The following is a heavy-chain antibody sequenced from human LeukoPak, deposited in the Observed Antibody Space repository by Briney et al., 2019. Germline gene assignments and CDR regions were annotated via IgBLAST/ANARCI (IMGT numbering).Heavy chain of an antibody. CDR1: GFTLRDYY. Sequence: PGGSLRLSCTASGFTLRDYYMSWIRQAPGKGLEWISYMSSTGNTIYYAESAKGRFTVSRDSANNSMSLQMTSLRAEDSAVYYCARSSSYFTYFDLWGRDTLVTVAS. CDR2: MSSTGNTI. J-gene: IGHJ2*01. CDR3: ARSSSYFTYFDL. D-gene: IGHD2/OR15-2a*01. V-gene: IGHV3-11*04.